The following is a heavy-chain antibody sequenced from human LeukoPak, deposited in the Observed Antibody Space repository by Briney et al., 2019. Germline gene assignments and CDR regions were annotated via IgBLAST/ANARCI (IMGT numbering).Heavy chain of an antibody. D-gene: IGHD6-13*01. J-gene: IGHJ5*02. V-gene: IGHV4-30-2*01. CDR1: GGSISSGGYY. CDR2: IYHSGST. CDR3: ARRSRGPGYSSSWHRKYNWFDP. Sequence: SETLSLTCTVSGGSISSGGYYWSWIRQPPGKGLEWIGYIYHSGSTNYNPSLKSRVTISVDKSKNQFSLKLSSVTAADTAVYYCARRSRGPGYSSSWHRKYNWFDPWGQGTLVTVSS.